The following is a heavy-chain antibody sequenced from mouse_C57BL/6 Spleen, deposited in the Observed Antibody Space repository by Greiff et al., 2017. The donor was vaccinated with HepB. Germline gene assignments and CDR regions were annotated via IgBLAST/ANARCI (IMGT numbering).Heavy chain of an antibody. CDR3: ARGGDYYGSSFWYFDV. J-gene: IGHJ1*03. V-gene: IGHV5-16*01. Sequence: EVQLVESEGGLVQPGSSMKLSCTASGFTFSDYYMAWVRQVPEKGLEWVANINYDGSSTYYLDSLKSRFIISRDNAKNILYLQMSSLKSEDTATYYCARGGDYYGSSFWYFDVWGTGTTVTVSS. CDR2: INYDGSST. D-gene: IGHD1-1*01. CDR1: GFTFSDYY.